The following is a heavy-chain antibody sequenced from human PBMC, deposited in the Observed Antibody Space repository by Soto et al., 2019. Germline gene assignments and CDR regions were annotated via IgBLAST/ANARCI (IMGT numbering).Heavy chain of an antibody. Sequence: ASVKVSCKASGYTFTNYYIHWVRQAPGQGVEWLGAISPSGGSTGYAEKLQGRVTMTRDTSTSTVYMELSSLRSEDTAVYYCARDLPQYYYDSSGSNGYWGQGTLVTVSS. CDR1: GYTFTNYY. D-gene: IGHD3-22*01. CDR3: ARDLPQYYYDSSGSNGY. V-gene: IGHV1-46*03. CDR2: ISPSGGST. J-gene: IGHJ4*02.